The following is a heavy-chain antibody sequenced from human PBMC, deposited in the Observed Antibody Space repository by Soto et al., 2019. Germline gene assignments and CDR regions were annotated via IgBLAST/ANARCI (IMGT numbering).Heavy chain of an antibody. CDR1: GAYISDFS. D-gene: IGHD1-7*01. CDR2: ITINGNT. V-gene: IGHV4-4*07. J-gene: IGHJ6*02. Sequence: SETLSLTCRVSGAYISDFSWSWIRQPAGKGLEWIGRITINGNTQKNPSFKSRVTMSIDTSRNHFSLHLQSATAANKALYYCARETGGNWTYEAHWGPGTTVTVSS. CDR3: ARETGGNWTYEAH.